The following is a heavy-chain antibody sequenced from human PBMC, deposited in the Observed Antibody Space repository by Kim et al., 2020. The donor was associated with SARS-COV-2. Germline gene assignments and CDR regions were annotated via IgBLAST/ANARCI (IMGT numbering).Heavy chain of an antibody. CDR1: GASISSGSYS. CDR2: IYQSGGT. Sequence: SETLSLTCDVSGASISSGSYSWSWIRQSPGQGLEWIASIYQSGGTYYTPSLRSRLSISMDRSGNRFSLSLSFVTAADTAVFYFARGHYSEYIDSWGPGT. J-gene: IGHJ4*02. CDR3: ARGHYSEYIDS. V-gene: IGHV4-30-2*06. D-gene: IGHD4-4*01.